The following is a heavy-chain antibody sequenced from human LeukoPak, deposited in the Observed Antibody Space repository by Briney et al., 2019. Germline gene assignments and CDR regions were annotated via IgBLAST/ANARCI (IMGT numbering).Heavy chain of an antibody. J-gene: IGHJ4*02. CDR1: GFTLSSYS. D-gene: IGHD2-8*01. CDR3: ARAANAHAFDY. V-gene: IGHV3-48*01. Sequence: GGSLRLSCAASGFTLSSYSMNWVRQAPGKGLEWVSYISTTSRTIHYADSVKGRFTISRDNAKNSLYLQRNTLRAEDTRAYNCARAANAHAFDYWGQDALVTVSS. CDR2: ISTTSRTI.